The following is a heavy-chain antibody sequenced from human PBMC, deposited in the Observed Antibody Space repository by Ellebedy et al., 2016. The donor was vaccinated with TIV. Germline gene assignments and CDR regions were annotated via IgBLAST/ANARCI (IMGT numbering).Heavy chain of an antibody. Sequence: GESLKISCAASGFTFSNYPMHWVRQAPGKGLEWVAVISYDGSNKYYADSVKGRFTISRDNSKNTLYLQMNSLKTEDTAVYYCASQRTATYYYMDVWGKGTTVTVSS. D-gene: IGHD1/OR15-1a*01. J-gene: IGHJ6*03. V-gene: IGHV3-30-3*01. CDR2: ISYDGSNK. CDR1: GFTFSNYP. CDR3: ASQRTATYYYMDV.